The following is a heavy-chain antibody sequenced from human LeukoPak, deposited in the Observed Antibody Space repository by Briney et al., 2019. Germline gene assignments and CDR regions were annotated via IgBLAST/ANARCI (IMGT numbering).Heavy chain of an antibody. CDR3: AMLDYYDSSGLFDY. CDR2: INHSGST. CDR1: GGSFSGYY. J-gene: IGHJ4*02. Sequence: SETLSLTCAVYGGSFSGYYWSWIRQPPGKGLEWIGEINHSGSTYYNPSLKSRVTISVDTSKNQFSLKLSSVTAADTAVYYCAMLDYYDSSGLFDYWGQGTLVTVSS. V-gene: IGHV4-34*09. D-gene: IGHD3-22*01.